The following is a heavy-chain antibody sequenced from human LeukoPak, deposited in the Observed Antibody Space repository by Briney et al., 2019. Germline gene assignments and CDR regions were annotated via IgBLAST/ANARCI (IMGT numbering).Heavy chain of an antibody. J-gene: IGHJ4*02. D-gene: IGHD3-10*01. V-gene: IGHV3-66*01. CDR3: ASSEWFGELLPDY. CDR1: GFTFNDYE. CDR2: IYSGGST. Sequence: GGSLRLSCAASGFTFNDYEMNWVRQAPGKGLEWVSVIYSGGSTYYADSVKGRFTISRDNSKNTLYLQMNSLRAEDTAVYYCASSEWFGELLPDYWGQGTLVTVSS.